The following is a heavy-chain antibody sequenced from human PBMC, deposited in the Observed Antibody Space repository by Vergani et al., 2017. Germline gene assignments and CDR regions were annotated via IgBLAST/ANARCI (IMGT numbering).Heavy chain of an antibody. Sequence: EVQLLESGGDLVQPGGSLRLSCAASGFTFNHYAMNWVRQAPGKGLEWVSGISGSGGSTYYAGSVKGRFTISRDSSKNTLYLQMNSLSAGDTAVYYCAKAKPGNYGYGYLYCYHAMVVWGEGGTVAIAS. CDR1: GFTFNHYA. CDR3: AKAKPGNYGYGYLYCYHAMVV. CDR2: ISGSGGST. D-gene: IGHD5-18*01. J-gene: IGHJ6*04. V-gene: IGHV3-23*01.